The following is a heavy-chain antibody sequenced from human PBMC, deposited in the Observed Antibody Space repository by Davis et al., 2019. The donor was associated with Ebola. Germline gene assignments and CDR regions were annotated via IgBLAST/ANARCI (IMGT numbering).Heavy chain of an antibody. Sequence: MPSETLSLTCAVSGGSISSGDYSWTWIRQPPAQGLDWIGHIDYSGGTYYNPSLKSRVTISIDTSKNQFSLKLSSVTAADTAVYYGARGPMGEIIWFGESLSPWGQGTLVTVSS. D-gene: IGHD3-10*01. V-gene: IGHV4-30-4*07. J-gene: IGHJ5*02. CDR3: ARGPMGEIIWFGESLSP. CDR2: IDYSGGT. CDR1: GGSISSGDYS.